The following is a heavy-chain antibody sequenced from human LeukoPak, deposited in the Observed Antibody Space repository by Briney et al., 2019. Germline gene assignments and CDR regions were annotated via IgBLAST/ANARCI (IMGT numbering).Heavy chain of an antibody. CDR2: ISGSGGST. Sequence: PGGSLRLSCAASGFTFSCYAMSWVRQAPGKGLEWVSAISGSGGSTYYADSVKGRFTISRDNSKNTLYLQMNSLRAEDTAVYYCANVLGYCSSTSCYNPYWGQGTLVTVSS. J-gene: IGHJ4*02. CDR3: ANVLGYCSSTSCYNPY. D-gene: IGHD2-2*02. CDR1: GFTFSCYA. V-gene: IGHV3-23*01.